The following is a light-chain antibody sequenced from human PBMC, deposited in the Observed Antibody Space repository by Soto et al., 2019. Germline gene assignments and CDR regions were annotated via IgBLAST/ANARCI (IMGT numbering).Light chain of an antibody. V-gene: IGLV2-14*01. CDR3: CSYTSSNSLV. Sequence: QSVLTQPPSVSGSPGQAITISCTGTINDFGGYNYVSCYQQHPGRAPKVLIYDVSNPPAVASDRFFGSRSGNTALLTTSGLHSEDEDDYYGCSYTSSNSLVFGTGTKVTVL. CDR2: DVS. J-gene: IGLJ1*01. CDR1: INDFGGYNY.